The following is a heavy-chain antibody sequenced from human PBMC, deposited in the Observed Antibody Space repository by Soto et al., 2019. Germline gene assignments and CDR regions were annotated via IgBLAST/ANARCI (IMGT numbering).Heavy chain of an antibody. CDR3: ARDALSLPYYYGMDV. CDR1: GYTFTGYY. CDR2: INPNSGGT. Sequence: SVKVSCKASGYTFTGYYMHWVRQAPGQGLEWMGWINPNSGGTNYAQKFQGWVTMTRDTSISTAYMELSRLRSDDTAVYYCARDALSLPYYYGMDVWGQGTTV. J-gene: IGHJ6*02. D-gene: IGHD3-16*02. V-gene: IGHV1-2*04.